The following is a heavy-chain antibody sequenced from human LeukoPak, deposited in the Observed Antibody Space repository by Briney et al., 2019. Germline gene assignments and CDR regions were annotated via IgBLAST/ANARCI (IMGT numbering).Heavy chain of an antibody. V-gene: IGHV1-58*02. Sequence: SVKVSCKASGFTFTSSAMQWVRQARGQRLEWIGWIVVGSGNTNYAQKFQERVTITRDMSTSTAYMELTSLRSEDTAVYYCAADLNYYDSSGSGDYWGQGTLVTVSS. D-gene: IGHD3-22*01. J-gene: IGHJ4*02. CDR3: AADLNYYDSSGSGDY. CDR2: IVVGSGNT. CDR1: GFTFTSSA.